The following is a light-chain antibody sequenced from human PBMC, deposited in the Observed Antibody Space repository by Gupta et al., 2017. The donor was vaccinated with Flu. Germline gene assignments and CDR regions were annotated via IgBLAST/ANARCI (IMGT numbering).Light chain of an antibody. CDR3: CSYAGRNKMI. Sequence: QSALPQPPSASGSSGPSVTISCTGTSNDVGADKYVSWYQQLPGKAPKLIIYEVDKRPSGVPHRFSGSKSGTTASLTVSGLQAEDEADYYCCSYAGRNKMIFGGGTQLTVL. CDR1: SNDVGADKY. CDR2: EVD. J-gene: IGLJ2*01. V-gene: IGLV2-8*01.